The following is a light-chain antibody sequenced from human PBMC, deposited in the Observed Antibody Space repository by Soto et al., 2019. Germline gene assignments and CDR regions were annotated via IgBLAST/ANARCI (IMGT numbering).Light chain of an antibody. CDR3: QQYGDSPPRYT. J-gene: IGKJ2*01. CDR1: QSVRNNF. Sequence: EIVLTQSPGTLSLSPGERATLSCRASQSVRNNFLSWYQQRPGQAPRLLIYLASTRAAGIPDRFSGSGSGTDFTLTISRLEPEDFAVYYRQQYGDSPPRYTFGQGTKLEI. CDR2: LAS. V-gene: IGKV3-20*01.